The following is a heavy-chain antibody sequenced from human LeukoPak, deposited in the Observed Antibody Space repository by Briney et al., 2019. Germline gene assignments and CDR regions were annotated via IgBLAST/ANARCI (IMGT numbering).Heavy chain of an antibody. J-gene: IGHJ4*02. CDR2: ISAYNGNT. CDR1: GYTFTSYG. Sequence: ASVKVSCKASGYTFTSYGISWVRQAPGQGLEWMGWISAYNGNTNYAQKLQGRVTMTTDTSTSTAYMELRSLRSDDTAVYYCARDRGPSYCSSTTCRTLDWWGQGTLVTVSS. V-gene: IGHV1-18*01. D-gene: IGHD2-2*01. CDR3: ARDRGPSYCSSTTCRTLDW.